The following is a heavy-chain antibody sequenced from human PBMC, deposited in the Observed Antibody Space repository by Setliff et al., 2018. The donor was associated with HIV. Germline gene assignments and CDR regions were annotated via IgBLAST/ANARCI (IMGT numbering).Heavy chain of an antibody. Sequence: SETLSLTCTVSGGSISSSYWTWTRQPPGKGLEWIGNIHYSGSTNYNPSLKSRVTISVDTSKNQFSLKLSSVTAADTAVYYCARQFRYPNIAVAVTPVDYWGQGALVTVSS. D-gene: IGHD6-19*01. CDR2: IHYSGST. CDR1: GGSISSSY. CDR3: ARQFRYPNIAVAVTPVDY. J-gene: IGHJ4*02. V-gene: IGHV4-59*08.